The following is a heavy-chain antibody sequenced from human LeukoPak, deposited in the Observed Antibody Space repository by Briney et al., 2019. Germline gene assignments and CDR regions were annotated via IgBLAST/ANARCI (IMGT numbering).Heavy chain of an antibody. J-gene: IGHJ4*02. CDR2: IYYSGST. Sequence: PSETLSLTCTVSGGSISSSSYYWGWIRQPPGKGLEWIGSIYYSGSTNYNPSLKSRVTISVDTSKNQFSLKLSSVTAADTAVYYCARVRRAAAGIFDYWGQGTLVTVSS. V-gene: IGHV4-39*07. D-gene: IGHD6-13*01. CDR1: GGSISSSSYY. CDR3: ARVRRAAAGIFDY.